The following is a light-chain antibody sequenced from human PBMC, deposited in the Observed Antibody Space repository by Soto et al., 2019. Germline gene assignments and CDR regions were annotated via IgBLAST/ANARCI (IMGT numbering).Light chain of an antibody. V-gene: IGKV3-20*01. CDR2: AAS. Sequence: EIVLTQSPGTASWSPXAREPLSCXXXQSFSSSYLAWYQQKPGQAPRLLIYAASSRATGIPDRFSGSVSGTDFTLTISRLEPEDFAVYYCQQYGSSPRITFGPGTKVDIK. CDR3: QQYGSSPRIT. J-gene: IGKJ3*01. CDR1: QSFSSSY.